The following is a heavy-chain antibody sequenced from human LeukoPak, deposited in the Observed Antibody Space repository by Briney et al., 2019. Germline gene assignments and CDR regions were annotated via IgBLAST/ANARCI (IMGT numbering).Heavy chain of an antibody. J-gene: IGHJ5*02. D-gene: IGHD1-26*01. Sequence: GGSLRLSCAASGCTLSDSAIHWVRQASGKGLEWVGLIDRPAKSYATAYGASVGGRFTISRDDSKNTAYLQMDSLKTEDTALYYCTRDRGTYNWLDPWGQGTLVTVSS. CDR1: GCTLSDSA. CDR3: TRDRGTYNWLDP. CDR2: IDRPAKSYAT. V-gene: IGHV3-73*01.